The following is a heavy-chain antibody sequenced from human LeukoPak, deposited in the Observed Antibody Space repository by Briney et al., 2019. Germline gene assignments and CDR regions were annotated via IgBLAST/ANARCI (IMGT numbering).Heavy chain of an antibody. CDR1: GGSISSATYY. Sequence: SETLSLTCTVSGGSISSATYYWTCIRRPAGKGLEWIGRVSPSGSTNYNPSLQSRVTISVDTSKNQFSLKLNSVTAADTAVYYCARSAAGTADFDYWGQGTLVTVSS. CDR3: ARSAAGTADFDY. D-gene: IGHD1-1*01. J-gene: IGHJ4*02. V-gene: IGHV4-61*02. CDR2: VSPSGST.